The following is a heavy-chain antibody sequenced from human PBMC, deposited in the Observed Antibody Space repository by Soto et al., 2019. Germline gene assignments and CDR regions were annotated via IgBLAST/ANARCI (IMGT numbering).Heavy chain of an antibody. V-gene: IGHV1-18*01. Sequence: ASVKVSFKSSGYTFTNYGLSWVRQAPGQGLEWIGFISVINGNTNYARKFYGRLTVTTDTSTSTAYMELRSLRSDDTAVYYCARGGYCTSSSCYEDYYRGMHXWGQGTTVTVS. D-gene: IGHD2-2*01. J-gene: IGHJ6*02. CDR2: ISVINGNT. CDR1: GYTFTNYG. CDR3: ARGGYCTSSSCYEDYYRGMHX.